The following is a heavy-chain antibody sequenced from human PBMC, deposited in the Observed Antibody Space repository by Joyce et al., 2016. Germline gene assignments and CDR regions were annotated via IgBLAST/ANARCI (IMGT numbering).Heavy chain of an antibody. D-gene: IGHD3-16*01. CDR3: ARTGSFGGF. CDR1: GDPIRSGNFY. V-gene: IGHV4-30-4*01. J-gene: IGHJ4*02. CDR2: IHYSGRT. Sequence: QVQLQESGPGLVKPSQTLSLTCTVSGDPIRSGNFYWSGVRQQPGKGLEWIGYIHYSGRTQYNPSLGSRVIISIDTFKQQISLQLSSVTAADTAVYFCARTGSFGGFWGQGTLVTVSS.